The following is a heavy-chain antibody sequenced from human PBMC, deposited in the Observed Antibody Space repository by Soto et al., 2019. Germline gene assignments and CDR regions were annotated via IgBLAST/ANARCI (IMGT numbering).Heavy chain of an antibody. J-gene: IGHJ6*02. D-gene: IGHD1-1*01. CDR2: IYPIDSDT. Sequence: LGESLKISCKGSGYTFTTYWIGWLRQMPGKGLECMGSIYPIDSDTRYSPSFQGQVTISADKSISTAYLKWSSLKASDTAMYYCARMSESDDSHGMDVWGQGTTVTVSS. CDR3: ARMSESDDSHGMDV. V-gene: IGHV5-51*01. CDR1: GYTFTTYW.